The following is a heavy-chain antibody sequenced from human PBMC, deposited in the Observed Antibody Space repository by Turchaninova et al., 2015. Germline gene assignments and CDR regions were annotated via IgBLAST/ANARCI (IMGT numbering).Heavy chain of an antibody. V-gene: IGHV3-23*04. CDR2: LGRSGGS. Sequence: EEQLVESGGGLVHSGGYQSVSCVVSGITLSNVAMRGGRQAPGKGLEWVAGLGRSGGSQYADSVKGRFTISRDNSANRLFLQMNNLRTDDTAVYYCARYSGFDPQEWFFKTWGGGTLVTVSS. J-gene: IGHJ5*02. CDR3: ARYSGFDPQEWFFKT. CDR1: GITLSNVA. D-gene: IGHD5-12*01.